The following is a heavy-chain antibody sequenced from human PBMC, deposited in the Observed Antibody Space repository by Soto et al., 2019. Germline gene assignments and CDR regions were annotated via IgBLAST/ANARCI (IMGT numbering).Heavy chain of an antibody. D-gene: IGHD4-17*01. V-gene: IGHV3-23*01. CDR1: GFTFSSSD. J-gene: IGHJ3*01. CDR3: ANHGGFDF. CDR2: ISIRGDYR. Sequence: EGQLLQSGGGLVQPGESLRLSCAASGFTFSSSDMSWVRQAPGKGLEWVSSISIRGDYRYYADSVKGRFTISRDNSKNTLYLQMSSLTAEDTALYYCANHGGFDFWGQGTMVAVSS.